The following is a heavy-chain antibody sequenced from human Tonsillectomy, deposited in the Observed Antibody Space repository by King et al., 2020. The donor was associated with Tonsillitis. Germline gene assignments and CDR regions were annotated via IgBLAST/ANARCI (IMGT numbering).Heavy chain of an antibody. V-gene: IGHV4-39*07. J-gene: IGHJ2*01. CDR2: IFYSGST. CDR1: GGSITNTTYF. D-gene: IGHD4-17*01. CDR3: ARQFTVTTADWYFDR. Sequence: LQLQESGPGLVKPSETLSLTCTVSGGSITNTTYFWGWIRQPSGKGLEWIGSIFYSGSTYYNPSLKSRVTISLDTSKNQFSLRLRSVTAADTAVYYCARQFTVTTADWYFDRWGRGTLVTVSS.